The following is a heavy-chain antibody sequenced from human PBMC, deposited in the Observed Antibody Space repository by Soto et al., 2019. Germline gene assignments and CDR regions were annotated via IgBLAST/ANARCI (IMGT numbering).Heavy chain of an antibody. CDR1: GFTFSSYG. D-gene: IGHD6-19*01. V-gene: IGHV3-30*18. Sequence: QVQLVESGGGVVQPGRSLRLSCAASGFTFSSYGMHWVRQAPGKGLEWVAVISYDGSNKYYGDSVKGRFTISRDNSKNTLYLQMNSLRAEETAVYYCAKDGSVAVGSYFDYWGQGTLVTVSS. J-gene: IGHJ4*02. CDR3: AKDGSVAVGSYFDY. CDR2: ISYDGSNK.